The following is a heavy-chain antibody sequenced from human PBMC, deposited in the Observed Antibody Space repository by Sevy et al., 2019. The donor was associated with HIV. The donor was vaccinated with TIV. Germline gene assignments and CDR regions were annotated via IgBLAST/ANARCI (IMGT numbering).Heavy chain of an antibody. J-gene: IGHJ6*02. CDR2: IHYSGNT. CDR1: GGSVSSGGLY. CDR3: ARDRIFAVGFNGMDV. D-gene: IGHD3-3*02. V-gene: IGHV4-61*08. Sequence: SETLSLTCTVSGGSVSSGGLYWGWVRQPPGKGLEWIGYIHYSGNTNYNPSLKSRVTISVDTSKEQFSLKLSSVTAADTAVYYCARDRIFAVGFNGMDVWGQGTTVTVSS.